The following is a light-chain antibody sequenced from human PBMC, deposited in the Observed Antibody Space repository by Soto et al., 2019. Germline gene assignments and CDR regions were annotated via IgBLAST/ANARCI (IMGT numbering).Light chain of an antibody. CDR1: QSVSSSY. CDR2: GAS. CDR3: QQYGSSPRT. V-gene: IGKV3-20*01. J-gene: IGKJ1*01. Sequence: EIVLTQSPGTLSLSPGERATLSCRASQSVSSSYLAWYQQKPGQAPRLLIYGASSRATGIPDRFSGSGSGTEFNLTISRLEPEDFAVYYCQQYGSSPRTFGQGTQVEIK.